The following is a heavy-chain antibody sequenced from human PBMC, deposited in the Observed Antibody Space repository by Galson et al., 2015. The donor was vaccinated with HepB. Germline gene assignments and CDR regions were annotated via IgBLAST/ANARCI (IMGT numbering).Heavy chain of an antibody. D-gene: IGHD4-23*01. CDR1: GFTVSSNY. CDR3: ARVLATMATPAFWYFDL. Sequence: SLRLSCAASGFTVSSNYMSWVRQAPGKGLEWVSVIYGGGTTYYADSVKGRFTISRDSSKNTLYLQMNSLRSEDTAVYYCARVLATMATPAFWYFDLWGRGTLVTVSS. V-gene: IGHV3-66*02. CDR2: IYGGGTT. J-gene: IGHJ2*01.